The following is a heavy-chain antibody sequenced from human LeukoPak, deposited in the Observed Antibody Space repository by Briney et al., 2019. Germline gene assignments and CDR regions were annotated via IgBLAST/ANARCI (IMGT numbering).Heavy chain of an antibody. D-gene: IGHD3-10*01. Sequence: GRSLRLSCAASGFTIRDYAIHWVRQAPGKGLEWVSGISFDSGSEDYADSVKGRFSISRDNDKNSVYLQMNSLRTEDTAWYFCAKAKGFAAMYYFDYWGRGILVSVSS. CDR1: GFTIRDYA. CDR2: ISFDSGSE. J-gene: IGHJ4*02. V-gene: IGHV3-9*01. CDR3: AKAKGFAAMYYFDY.